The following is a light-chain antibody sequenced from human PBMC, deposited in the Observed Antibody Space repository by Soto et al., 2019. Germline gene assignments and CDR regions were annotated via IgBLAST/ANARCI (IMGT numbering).Light chain of an antibody. CDR2: GAS. J-gene: IGKJ1*01. Sequence: EIVMTQSPATLSVSPGERATLSCRASQSVSSNLAWYQQKPGQAPRLLIYGASTRATSIPARFSGSGSGTEFTLTISSLQSEDLAVYYFQQYNNWPPWTFGQGTKVEIK. V-gene: IGKV3-15*01. CDR1: QSVSSN. CDR3: QQYNNWPPWT.